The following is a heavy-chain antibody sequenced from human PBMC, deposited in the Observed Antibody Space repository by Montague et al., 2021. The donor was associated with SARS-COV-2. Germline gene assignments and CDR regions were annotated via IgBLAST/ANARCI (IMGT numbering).Heavy chain of an antibody. CDR3: ARESGSGSYYDYFDY. CDR1: EFTFSDYY. V-gene: IGHV3-11*01. Sequence: SLRLSCAASEFTFSDYYMSWIRQAPGKGLEWVSYISSSGITIYYADSVKGRFTISRDNAKNSLYPQMNSLRAEDTAIYYCARESGSGSYYDYFDYWGQGTLVTVSS. CDR2: ISSSGITI. J-gene: IGHJ4*02. D-gene: IGHD1-26*01.